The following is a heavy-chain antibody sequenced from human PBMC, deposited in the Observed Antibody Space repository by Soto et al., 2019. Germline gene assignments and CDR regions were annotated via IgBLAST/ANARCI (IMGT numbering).Heavy chain of an antibody. D-gene: IGHD2-21*01. CDR1: GGSISTSRSY. CDR3: ARQPTTGDTDLWFDP. V-gene: IGHV4-39*01. Sequence: SEALSLTCNVSGGSISTSRSYWAWIRQPPGKGLEWLANIFYSGGTYYNPSLASRVTVSVDTSKNEFSLKLRSVTAADTAVYYCARQPTTGDTDLWFDPWGQGTQVTVSS. J-gene: IGHJ5*02. CDR2: IFYSGGT.